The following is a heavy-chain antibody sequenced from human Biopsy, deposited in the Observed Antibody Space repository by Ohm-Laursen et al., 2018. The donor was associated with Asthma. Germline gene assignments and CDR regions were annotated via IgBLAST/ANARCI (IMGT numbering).Heavy chain of an antibody. Sequence: SDTLSLTCTVSGGSISSSSYYWGWIRQPPGKGLEWIGSIYYSGSTYYTPSLKSRVTISVDTSKNQFSLKLTSLTAADTAVYYCARFTASITIFGVVNNWFDPWGQGTLVTVSS. J-gene: IGHJ5*02. CDR3: ARFTASITIFGVVNNWFDP. CDR1: GGSISSSSYY. CDR2: IYYSGST. D-gene: IGHD3-3*01. V-gene: IGHV4-39*01.